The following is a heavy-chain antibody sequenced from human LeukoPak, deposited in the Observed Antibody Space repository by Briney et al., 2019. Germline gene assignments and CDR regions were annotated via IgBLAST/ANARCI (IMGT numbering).Heavy chain of an antibody. V-gene: IGHV3-7*01. D-gene: IGHD3-10*01. J-gene: IGHJ4*02. CDR1: GFTFSDCG. CDR3: AASITMFDY. Sequence: PGRSLRLSCAASGFTFSDCGFHWVRQAPGKGLEWVANIKEDGTVKYYVESVKGRFTISRDNAKNSLYLQMNSLRAEDTAVYYCAASITMFDYWGQGTLVTVSS. CDR2: IKEDGTVK.